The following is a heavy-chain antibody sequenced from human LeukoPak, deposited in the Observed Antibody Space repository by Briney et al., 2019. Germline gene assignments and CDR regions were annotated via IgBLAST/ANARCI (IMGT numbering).Heavy chain of an antibody. D-gene: IGHD2-2*02. CDR2: IYHSGST. J-gene: IGHJ6*03. V-gene: IGHV4-30-2*01. CDR3: ARGHLGYCSSTSCYTTAHYYYMDV. Sequence: SQTLSLTCTVSGGSISSGGYYWSWIRQPPGKGLEWIGYIYHSGSTYYNPSLKSRVTISVDRSKNQFSLKLSSVTAADTAVYYCARGHLGYCSSTSCYTTAHYYYMDVWGKGTTVTVSS. CDR1: GGSISSGGYY.